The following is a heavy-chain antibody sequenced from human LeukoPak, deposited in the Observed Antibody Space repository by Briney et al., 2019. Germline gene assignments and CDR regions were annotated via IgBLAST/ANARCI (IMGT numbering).Heavy chain of an antibody. CDR1: GYTFTGYY. V-gene: IGHV1-2*02. CDR3: ARVSGDYSMPFDY. Sequence: ASVKVSCKASGYTFTGYYMHWVRQAPGQGLEWMGWINPNSGCTNYAQKFQGRVTMTRDMSPSTVYMELSSLRSEDTAVYYCARVSGDYSMPFDYWGQGTLVTVSS. D-gene: IGHD2/OR15-2a*01. J-gene: IGHJ4*02. CDR2: INPNSGCT.